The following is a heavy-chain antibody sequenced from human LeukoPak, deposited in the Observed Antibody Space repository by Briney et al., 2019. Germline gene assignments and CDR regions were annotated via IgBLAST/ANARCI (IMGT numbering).Heavy chain of an antibody. J-gene: IGHJ3*02. CDR1: GFTFSSYA. CDR2: ISYDGSNK. D-gene: IGHD4-17*01. V-gene: IGHV3-30-3*01. Sequence: PGGSLRLSCAAPGFTFSSYAMHWVRQAPGKGLEWVAVISYDGSNKYYADSVKGRFTISRDNSKNTLYLQMNSLRAEDTAVYYCARDMGHGTVTTSDAFGIWGQGTMVTVSS. CDR3: ARDMGHGTVTTSDAFGI.